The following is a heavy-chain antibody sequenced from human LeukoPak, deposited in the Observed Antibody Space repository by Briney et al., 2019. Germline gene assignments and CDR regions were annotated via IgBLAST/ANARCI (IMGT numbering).Heavy chain of an antibody. D-gene: IGHD2-2*02. CDR2: IRYDGSNK. J-gene: IGHJ6*03. V-gene: IGHV3-30*02. CDR1: GFTFSSYG. CDR3: AKDWACSSTSCYKGWGYYYYYYMDV. Sequence: PGGSLRLSCAASGFTFSSYGMHWVRQAPGKGLEWVAFIRYDGSNKYYADSVKGRFTISRDNSKNTLYLQMNSLRAEDTAVYYCAKDWACSSTSCYKGWGYYYYYYMDVWGKGTTVTVSS.